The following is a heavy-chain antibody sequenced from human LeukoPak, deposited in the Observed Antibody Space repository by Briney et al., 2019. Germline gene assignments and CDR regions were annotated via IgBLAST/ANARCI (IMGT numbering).Heavy chain of an antibody. CDR1: GFTFSSYS. CDR3: ARDRITMVRGAPFDY. J-gene: IGHJ4*02. V-gene: IGHV3-48*04. CDR2: ISSSSSTI. Sequence: GGSLRLSCAASGFTFSSYSMNWVRQAPGKGLEWVSYISSSSSTIYYADSVKGRFTISRDNAKNSLYLQMNSLRAEDTAVYYCARDRITMVRGAPFDYWGQGTLVTVSS. D-gene: IGHD3-10*01.